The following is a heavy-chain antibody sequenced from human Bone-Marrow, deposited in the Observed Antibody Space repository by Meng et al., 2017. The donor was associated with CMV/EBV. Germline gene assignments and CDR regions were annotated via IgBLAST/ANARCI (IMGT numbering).Heavy chain of an antibody. Sequence: GESLKISCAASGFTFSDYYMSWIRQAPGKGLEWVSYISSSGSTIYYADSVKGRFTISRDSARDSLFLQMNSLRAEDTAVYYCARVLGYKYPFDYWGQGTLVTVSS. J-gene: IGHJ4*02. CDR3: ARVLGYKYPFDY. D-gene: IGHD5-18*01. V-gene: IGHV3-11*04. CDR2: ISSSGSTI. CDR1: GFTFSDYY.